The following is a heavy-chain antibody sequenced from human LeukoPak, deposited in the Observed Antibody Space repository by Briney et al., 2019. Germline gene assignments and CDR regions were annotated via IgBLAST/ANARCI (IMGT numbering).Heavy chain of an antibody. J-gene: IGHJ4*02. CDR3: ARDGGVSYDSSGYYSDY. CDR1: GGTFSSYA. D-gene: IGHD3-22*01. CDR2: IIPILGIA. Sequence: SGKVSCKASGGTFSSYAISWVRQAPGQGLEWMGRIIPILGIANYAQKFQGRVTITADKSTSTAYMELSSLRSEDTAVYYCARDGGVSYDSSGYYSDYWGQGTLVTVSS. V-gene: IGHV1-69*04.